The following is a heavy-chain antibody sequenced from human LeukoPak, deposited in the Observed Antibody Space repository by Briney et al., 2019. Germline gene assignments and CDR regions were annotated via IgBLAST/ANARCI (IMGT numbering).Heavy chain of an antibody. Sequence: PSETLSLTCTVSGGSISSYYWSWIRQPPGKGLEWIGYIYTSGSTNYNPSLKSRVTISVDTSKNQFSLKLSSVTAADTAVYYCARRGSSSSPIDYWGQRTLVTVSS. V-gene: IGHV4-4*09. CDR3: ARRGSSSSPIDY. CDR1: GGSISSYY. D-gene: IGHD6-6*01. J-gene: IGHJ4*02. CDR2: IYTSGST.